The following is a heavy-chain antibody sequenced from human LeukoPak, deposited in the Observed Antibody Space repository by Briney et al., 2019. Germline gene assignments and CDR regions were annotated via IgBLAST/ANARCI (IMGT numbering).Heavy chain of an antibody. CDR1: GFTVSSNH. Sequence: PGGSLRLSCAASGFTVSSNHMSWVRQAPGKGLEWVSVIYSGGSTYSADSVKGRFAISRDNYKNTLYLQMNSLRAEDTAVYYCARDSNYDTSGHYYWGQGTLVTVSS. CDR3: ARDSNYDTSGHYY. D-gene: IGHD3-22*01. J-gene: IGHJ4*02. CDR2: IYSGGST. V-gene: IGHV3-53*01.